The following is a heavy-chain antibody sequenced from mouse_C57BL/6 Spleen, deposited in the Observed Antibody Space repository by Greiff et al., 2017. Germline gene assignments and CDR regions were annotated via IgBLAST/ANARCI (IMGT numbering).Heavy chain of an antibody. CDR2: ILPGSGST. J-gene: IGHJ3*01. Sequence: VQLQQSGAELMKPGASVKLSCKATGYTFTGYWIEWVKQRPGHGLEWIGEILPGSGSTNYNEKFKGKATFTADTSSNTAYMQLSSLTTEDSAIYYCASLIYYDYDGGFAYWGQGTLVTVSA. CDR1: GYTFTGYW. D-gene: IGHD2-4*01. CDR3: ASLIYYDYDGGFAY. V-gene: IGHV1-9*01.